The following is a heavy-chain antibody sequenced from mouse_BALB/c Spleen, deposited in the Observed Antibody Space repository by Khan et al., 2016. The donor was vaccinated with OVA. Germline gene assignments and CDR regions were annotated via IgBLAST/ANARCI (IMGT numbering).Heavy chain of an antibody. D-gene: IGHD1-1*01. CDR3: ARRGLRVDFDN. CDR2: INPSTGYT. V-gene: IGHV1-7*01. CDR1: GYTFINYW. J-gene: IGHJ2*01. Sequence: VQLQQSGAELAKPGASVKMSCKASGYTFINYWILWVKQRPGQGLEWIGYINPSTGYTEYNQNFKDKATLTADKSSSTAYMQLSSLTSVNSAVYYCARRGLRVDFDNGGQGTTLTVSS.